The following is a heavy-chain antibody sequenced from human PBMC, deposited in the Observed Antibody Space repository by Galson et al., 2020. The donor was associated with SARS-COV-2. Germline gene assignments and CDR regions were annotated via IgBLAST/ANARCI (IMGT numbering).Heavy chain of an antibody. CDR3: ARGITVTPWGFDY. CDR2: INSDGSST. J-gene: IGHJ4*02. D-gene: IGHD4-17*01. Sequence: GGSLRLSCAASGFTFSSYWMHWVRQAPGKGLVWVSRINSDGSSTSYADSVKGRFTISRDNAKNTLYLQMNSLRAEDTAVYYCARGITVTPWGFDYWGQGTLVTVSS. CDR1: GFTFSSYW. V-gene: IGHV3-74*01.